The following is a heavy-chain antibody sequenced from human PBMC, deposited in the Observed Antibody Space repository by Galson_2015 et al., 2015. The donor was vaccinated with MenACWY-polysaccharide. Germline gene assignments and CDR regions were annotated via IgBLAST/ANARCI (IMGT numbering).Heavy chain of an antibody. V-gene: IGHV1-69*06. CDR3: ARGLGYCSSTSCYGYYYYYMDV. Sequence: SVKVSCKASGGTFSSYAISWVRQAPGQGLEWMGGIIPIFGTASYAQKFQGRVTITADKSTSTAYMELSSLRSEDTAVYYCARGLGYCSSTSCYGYYYYYMDVWGKGTTVTVSS. CDR2: IIPIFGTA. J-gene: IGHJ6*03. CDR1: GGTFSSYA. D-gene: IGHD2-2*01.